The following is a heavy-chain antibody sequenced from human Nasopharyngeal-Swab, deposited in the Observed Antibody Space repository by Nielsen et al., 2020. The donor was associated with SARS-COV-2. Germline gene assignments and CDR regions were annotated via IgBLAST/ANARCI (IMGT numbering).Heavy chain of an antibody. CDR1: GFTFSRYT. CDR2: ISYDGSNK. V-gene: IGHV3-30-3*01. J-gene: IGHJ4*02. CDR3: ASTPLDSSGWYYAFHY. Sequence: SPKISCAASGFTFSRYTMHWVRQAPGKGLEWVAVISYDGSNKYYADSVKGRFTISRDISKNTLYLQMNSLRAEETAVFYCASTPLDSSGWYYAFHYWGRGTLVTVSS. D-gene: IGHD3-22*01.